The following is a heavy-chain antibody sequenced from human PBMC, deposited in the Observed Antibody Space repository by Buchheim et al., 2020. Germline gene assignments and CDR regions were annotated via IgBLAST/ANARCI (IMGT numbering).Heavy chain of an antibody. J-gene: IGHJ4*02. Sequence: EVQLLESGGGLVQPGGSLRLSCAASGFTFKNYAMCWVRQAPGKGLEWVSVISNSGGSTYYADSVKGRFTISRDNSQNTLFLQMNRLRAEDTAVYYCAKDWTSSPYYFDYWGQGTL. D-gene: IGHD6-13*01. V-gene: IGHV3-23*01. CDR2: ISNSGGST. CDR3: AKDWTSSPYYFDY. CDR1: GFTFKNYA.